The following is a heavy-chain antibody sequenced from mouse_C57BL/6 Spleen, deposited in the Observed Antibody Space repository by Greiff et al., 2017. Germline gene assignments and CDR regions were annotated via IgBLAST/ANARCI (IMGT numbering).Heavy chain of an antibody. CDR1: GYTFTSYW. CDR2: IDPSDSET. CDR3: ARGYGSSYYAMDY. J-gene: IGHJ4*01. V-gene: IGHV1-52*01. Sequence: QVQLQQPGAELVRPGSSVKLSCKASGYTFTSYWMHWVKQRPIQGLEWIGNIDPSDSETHYNQKFKDKATLTVDKSSSPAYMQLSSLTSEDSAVYYCARGYGSSYYAMDYWGQGTSVTVSS. D-gene: IGHD1-1*01.